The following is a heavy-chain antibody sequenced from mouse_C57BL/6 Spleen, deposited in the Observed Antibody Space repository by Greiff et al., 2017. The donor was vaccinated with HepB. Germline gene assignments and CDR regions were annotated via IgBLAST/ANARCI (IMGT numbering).Heavy chain of an antibody. Sequence: DVKLVESGGGLVKPGGSLKLSCAASGFTFSDYGMHWVRQAPEKGLEWVAYISSGSSTIYYADTVKGRFTISRDNAKNTLFLQMTSLRSEDTAMYYCARVSYYYGSSYFDYWGQGTTLTVSS. J-gene: IGHJ2*01. V-gene: IGHV5-17*01. D-gene: IGHD1-1*01. CDR2: ISSGSSTI. CDR3: ARVSYYYGSSYFDY. CDR1: GFTFSDYG.